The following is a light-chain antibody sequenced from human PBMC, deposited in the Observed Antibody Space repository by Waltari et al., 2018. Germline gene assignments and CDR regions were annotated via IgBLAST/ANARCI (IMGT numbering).Light chain of an antibody. CDR1: NSDVGHYNL. V-gene: IGLV2-23*02. CDR2: EVN. CDR3: CSYAGSTTWL. Sequence: QSALTQPASVSGCPGQSITIPCTGSNSDVGHYNLVSWYQQHPGKAPKLLLYEVNQRPSGVSSRFSGSKSGITASLTISGLQAEDEADFYCCSYAGSTTWLFGGGTRLTVL. J-gene: IGLJ2*01.